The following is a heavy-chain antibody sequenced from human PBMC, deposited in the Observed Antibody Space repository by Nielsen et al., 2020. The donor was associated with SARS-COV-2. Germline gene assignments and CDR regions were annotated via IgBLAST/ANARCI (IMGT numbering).Heavy chain of an antibody. CDR2: ISWNSGSI. J-gene: IGHJ1*01. Sequence: SLKISCAASGFTFDDYAMHWVRQAPGKGLEWVSGISWNSGSIGYADSVKGRFTISRDNAKNSLYLQMNRLRAEDTAVYYCARDSGHSSGWYVAEYFQHWGQGTLVTVSS. CDR3: ARDSGHSSGWYVAEYFQH. D-gene: IGHD6-19*01. V-gene: IGHV3-9*01. CDR1: GFTFDDYA.